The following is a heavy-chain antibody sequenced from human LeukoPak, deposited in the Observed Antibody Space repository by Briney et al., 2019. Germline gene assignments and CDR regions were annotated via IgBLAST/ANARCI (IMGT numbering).Heavy chain of an antibody. CDR3: VIQQSDYLY. Sequence: GGSLRLSCSASGFTFSSYALHWVRQAPGKGLKYVPGISRNGGSSYYADSLKGRFTISRDNSKNTLYLQMSSLRAEDTAVYHCVIQQSDYLYWGQGTLVTVSS. D-gene: IGHD4-11*01. CDR1: GFTFSSYA. J-gene: IGHJ4*02. V-gene: IGHV3-64D*09. CDR2: ISRNGGSS.